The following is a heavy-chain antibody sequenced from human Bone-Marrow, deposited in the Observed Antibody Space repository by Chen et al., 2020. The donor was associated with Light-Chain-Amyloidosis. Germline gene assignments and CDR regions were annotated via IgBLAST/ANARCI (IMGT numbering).Heavy chain of an antibody. J-gene: IGHJ6*02. CDR1: GFTLKTYT. CDR2: MTNSGSKI. V-gene: IGHV3-21*01. D-gene: IGHD6-19*01. Sequence: EVQLVECGGGVVKPGGCVERSGRASGFTLKTYTMKWVRQAPGKGLEWVSSMTNSGSKIYYADSVKGRFTISRDNAENSVYLQLTSLRVEDTALYYCARGKAVAVFDYGMDVWGQGTTVTVSS. CDR3: ARGKAVAVFDYGMDV.